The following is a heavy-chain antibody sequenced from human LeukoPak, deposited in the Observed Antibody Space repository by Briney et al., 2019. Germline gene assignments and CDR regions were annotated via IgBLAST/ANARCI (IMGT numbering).Heavy chain of an antibody. J-gene: IGHJ4*02. Sequence: SETPSLTCRVSGGSITNTNYWTWGRQPPGKGLEWIGEVNLQGSTNYNPSLMGRVAISVDKSENHISLQLTSVTAADTAVYYCAREGGPYRPLDYSGQGTLVTVSS. CDR2: VNLQGST. V-gene: IGHV4/OR15-8*01. CDR1: GGSITNTNY. CDR3: AREGGPYRPLDY.